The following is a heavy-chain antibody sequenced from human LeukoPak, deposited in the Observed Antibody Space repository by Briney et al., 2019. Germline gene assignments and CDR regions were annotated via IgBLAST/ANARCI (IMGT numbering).Heavy chain of an antibody. V-gene: IGHV3-21*04. Sequence: PGGSLRLSCAASGFTFSSYSMNWVRQAPGKGLEWVSSISSSSSYIYYADSVKGRFTISRDNSKNTLYLQMNSLRAEDTAVYYCAKGPYSSSSDWVGFDYWGQGTLVTVSS. J-gene: IGHJ4*02. CDR3: AKGPYSSSSDWVGFDY. CDR2: ISSSSSYI. CDR1: GFTFSSYS. D-gene: IGHD6-6*01.